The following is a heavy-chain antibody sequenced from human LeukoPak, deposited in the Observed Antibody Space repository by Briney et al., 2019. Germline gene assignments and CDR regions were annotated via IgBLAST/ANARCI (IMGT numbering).Heavy chain of an antibody. CDR3: ARQRRYDYYMDV. Sequence: PSETLSLTCTVSGDSISSSNYYWGWIRQPPGKGPEWIGSIYYSGTTYHNPSPKSRVTISVDTSRNQFSLKVSSVTDADTAVYYCARQRRYDYYMDVWGKGTIVTVSS. CDR2: IYYSGTT. V-gene: IGHV4-39*01. D-gene: IGHD3-9*01. J-gene: IGHJ6*03. CDR1: GDSISSSNYY.